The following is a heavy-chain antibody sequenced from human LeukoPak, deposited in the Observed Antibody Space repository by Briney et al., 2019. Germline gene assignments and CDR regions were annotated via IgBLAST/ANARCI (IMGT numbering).Heavy chain of an antibody. Sequence: SVKVSCKASGGTFSSYAISWVRQAPGQGLEWMGRIIPILGIANYAQKFQGRVTITADKSTSTAYMELSSLRSEDTAVYYCASGGYSYGWEYYFDYWGQGTLVTVSS. CDR3: ASGGYSYGWEYYFDY. CDR2: IIPILGIA. D-gene: IGHD5-18*01. V-gene: IGHV1-69*04. J-gene: IGHJ4*02. CDR1: GGTFSSYA.